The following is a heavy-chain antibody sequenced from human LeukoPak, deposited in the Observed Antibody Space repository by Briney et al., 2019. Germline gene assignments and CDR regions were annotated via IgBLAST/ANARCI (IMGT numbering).Heavy chain of an antibody. CDR3: ALIPRWVPAANFDY. V-gene: IGHV3-7*03. D-gene: IGHD2-2*01. CDR2: IKQDGSDT. CDR1: GFTFSSYW. J-gene: IGHJ4*02. Sequence: GGSLRLSCVDSGFTFSSYWMSWVRQAPGKGLEWVAHIKQDGSDTYYMDSVKGRFTISRDNAKNSLYLQMNSLRAEDTAVYYCALIPRWVPAANFDYWGQGTLVTVSS.